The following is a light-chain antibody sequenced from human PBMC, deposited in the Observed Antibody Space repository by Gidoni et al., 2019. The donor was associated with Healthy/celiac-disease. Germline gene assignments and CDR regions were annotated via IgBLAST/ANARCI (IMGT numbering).Light chain of an antibody. Sequence: IQLTQSPSYLSASVGDRVTITCRASQGISSYLALYQQKPGKAPKLLIYAASTLQSGVPSRFSGRGSGTDFTLTISSLQPEDFATYYCQQLNSYPLTFGGGTKVEIK. CDR3: QQLNSYPLT. CDR2: AAS. V-gene: IGKV1-9*01. J-gene: IGKJ4*01. CDR1: QGISSY.